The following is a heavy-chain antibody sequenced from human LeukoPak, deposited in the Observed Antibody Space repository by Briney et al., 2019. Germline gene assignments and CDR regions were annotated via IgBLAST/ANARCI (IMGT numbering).Heavy chain of an antibody. J-gene: IGHJ4*02. CDR2: SGTGGDT. CDR1: GFPFINYA. CDR3: AKYFYGEKDFRPGRRYFDF. V-gene: IGHV3-23*01. D-gene: IGHD3-10*01. Sequence: PGGSLRLSCAASGFPFINYAMTWVRQAPGKGLEWVSSSGTGGDTYYPDSVKGRFTISRDNSKNTLYLQMNSLRAEDTGVYFCAKYFYGEKDFRPGRRYFDFWGQGTLVTVSS.